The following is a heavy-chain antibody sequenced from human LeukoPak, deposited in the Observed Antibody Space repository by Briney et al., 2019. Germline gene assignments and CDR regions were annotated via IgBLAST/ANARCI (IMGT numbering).Heavy chain of an antibody. J-gene: IGHJ4*02. CDR3: AREFMGDSSGKPDY. CDR2: IYIGGST. V-gene: IGHV3-53*01. D-gene: IGHD3-22*01. CDR1: GFTFSSYA. Sequence: GGSLRLSCAASGFTFSSYAMNWVRQAPGKGLEGVSVIYIGGSTHYADSVKGRFTISRDNSKNPLYLQLNSLRAEGTAVYYCAREFMGDSSGKPDYWGQGTLVTVSS.